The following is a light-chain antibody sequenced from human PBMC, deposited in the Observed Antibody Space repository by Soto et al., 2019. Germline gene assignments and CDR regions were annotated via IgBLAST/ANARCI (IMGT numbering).Light chain of an antibody. CDR2: GAS. J-gene: IGKJ1*01. CDR3: RQYGSSSWT. Sequence: DIVLTQSPGTLSLSPGKRATLSCRASQSISSSYLAWYQQRPGQAPRLLIYGASSRATGIPDRFSGSGSGTEFTLTISRLEPEDFAVYYCRQYGSSSWTFGQGTKVDIK. V-gene: IGKV3-20*01. CDR1: QSISSSY.